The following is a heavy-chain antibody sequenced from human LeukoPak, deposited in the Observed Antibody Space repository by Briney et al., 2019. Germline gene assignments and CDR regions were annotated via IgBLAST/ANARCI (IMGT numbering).Heavy chain of an antibody. J-gene: IGHJ4*02. CDR3: ARDLHYYDSSGYYQY. Sequence: GGSPSLSCAASGFTFSSYSMNWVRQAPGKGLEWVSSISSSSSYIYYADSVKGRFTISRDNAKNSLYLQMNSLRAEDTAVYYCARDLHYYDSSGYYQYWGQGTLVTVSS. V-gene: IGHV3-21*01. D-gene: IGHD3-22*01. CDR1: GFTFSSYS. CDR2: ISSSSSYI.